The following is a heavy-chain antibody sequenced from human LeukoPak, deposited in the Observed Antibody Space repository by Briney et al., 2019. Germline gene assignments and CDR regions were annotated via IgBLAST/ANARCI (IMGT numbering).Heavy chain of an antibody. D-gene: IGHD2-2*01. V-gene: IGHV3-21*06. Sequence: GGSLRLSCAASGFTFSSHSMNWVRQAPGKGLEWVSSISSSGSYIYNADSVKGRFTISRDNAKNSLYLQMNSLRAEDTAVYYCARDETWSISCYAQWGQGTLVTVSS. CDR3: ARDETWSISCYAQ. CDR1: GFTFSSHS. CDR2: ISSSGSYI. J-gene: IGHJ4*02.